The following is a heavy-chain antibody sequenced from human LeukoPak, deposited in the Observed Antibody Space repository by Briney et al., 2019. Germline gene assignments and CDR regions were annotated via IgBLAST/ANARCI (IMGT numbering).Heavy chain of an antibody. CDR1: GFTFDDYA. CDR2: ISGSGGST. J-gene: IGHJ4*02. Sequence: GGSLRLSCAASGFTFDDYAMHWVRQAPGKGLEWVSAISGSGGSTYYADSVKGRFTISRDNSKNTLYLQMNSLRAEDTAVYYCAKSEIGSYSGWGQGTLVTVSS. D-gene: IGHD1-26*01. CDR3: AKSEIGSYSG. V-gene: IGHV3-23*01.